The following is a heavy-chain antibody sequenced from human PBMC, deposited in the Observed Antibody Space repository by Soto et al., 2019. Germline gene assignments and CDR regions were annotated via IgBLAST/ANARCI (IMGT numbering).Heavy chain of an antibody. CDR3: ARSKKGHYDFWSGYYDAFDI. V-gene: IGHV1-2*04. J-gene: IGHJ3*02. D-gene: IGHD3-3*01. CDR2: INPNSGGT. CDR1: GYTFTGYY. Sequence: ASVKVSCKASGYTFTGYYMHWVRQAPGQGLERMGWINPNSGGTNYAQKFQGWVTMTRDTSISTAYMELSRLRSDDTAVYYCARSKKGHYDFWSGYYDAFDIWGQGTMVTVSS.